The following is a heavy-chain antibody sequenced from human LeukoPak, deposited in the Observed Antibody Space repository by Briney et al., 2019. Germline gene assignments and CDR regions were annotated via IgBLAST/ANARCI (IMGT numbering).Heavy chain of an antibody. J-gene: IGHJ6*03. CDR3: ARDPLLHVTTDYFYYYMDV. Sequence: GGSLRLSCAASGFTFSSYGMHWVRQAPGKGLEWVAFIRYDGSNKYYADSVKGRFTISRDNSKNTLYLQMNSLRAEDMAVYYCARDPLLHVTTDYFYYYMDVWGKGTTVTVSS. V-gene: IGHV3-30*02. D-gene: IGHD3-22*01. CDR2: IRYDGSNK. CDR1: GFTFSSYG.